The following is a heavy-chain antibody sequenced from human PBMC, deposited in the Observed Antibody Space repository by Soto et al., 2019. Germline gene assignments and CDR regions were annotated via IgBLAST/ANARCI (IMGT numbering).Heavy chain of an antibody. Sequence: QVPLVQSGTEVRKPGSSVKVSCKASGVTFSSYAINWVRQAPGQGLEWMGGIIPMYGPAKYAQRFQGRVTITADESTSTVYMELSSLTSQGTAVYYCARVTSMVRGVIDNWFDPWGHGTLVTVSS. D-gene: IGHD3-10*01. CDR2: IIPMYGPA. V-gene: IGHV1-69*01. CDR1: GVTFSSYA. J-gene: IGHJ5*02. CDR3: ARVTSMVRGVIDNWFDP.